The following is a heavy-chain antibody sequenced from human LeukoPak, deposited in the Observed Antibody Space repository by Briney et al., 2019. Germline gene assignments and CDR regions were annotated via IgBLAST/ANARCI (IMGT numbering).Heavy chain of an antibody. Sequence: GASVKVSCKAAGDTFTSFGISLVRQAPGQGLEWMGWISAYNGNTKSAQKFQGRVTLTTDTSTSTAYMELRSLRSDDTAVFYCVRDLGVDTSMIFFDYWGQGTLVTVSS. CDR3: VRDLGVDTSMIFFDY. CDR1: GDTFTSFG. CDR2: ISAYNGNT. V-gene: IGHV1-18*01. J-gene: IGHJ4*02. D-gene: IGHD5-18*01.